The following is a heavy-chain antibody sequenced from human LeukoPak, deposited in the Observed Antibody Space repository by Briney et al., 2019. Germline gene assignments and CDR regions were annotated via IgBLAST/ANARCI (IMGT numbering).Heavy chain of an antibody. J-gene: IGHJ3*02. D-gene: IGHD3-22*01. Sequence: ASVKVSCKASGYTFTSYYMHWVRQAPGQGLEWMGIINPSGGSTSYAQKFQGRVTMTRDTSTSTVYMELSSLRSEDTAVCYCARASSGYYYDSSGYPWGAFDIWGQGTMVTVSS. CDR2: INPSGGST. CDR1: GYTFTSYY. V-gene: IGHV1-46*01. CDR3: ARASSGYYYDSSGYPWGAFDI.